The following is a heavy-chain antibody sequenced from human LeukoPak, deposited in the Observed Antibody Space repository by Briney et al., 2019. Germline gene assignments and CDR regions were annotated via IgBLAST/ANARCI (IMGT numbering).Heavy chain of an antibody. Sequence: GGSLRLSCAASGFTFNSYGMDWVRQAPGKGLEWVAFIRYDGSSNYYADSVKGRFTISRDNSKNTLYLQMNSLRPEDTAVYYCASERDYGASNAFDMWGRGTMVTVSS. V-gene: IGHV3-30*02. CDR2: IRYDGSSN. CDR3: ASERDYGASNAFDM. D-gene: IGHD4-17*01. J-gene: IGHJ3*02. CDR1: GFTFNSYG.